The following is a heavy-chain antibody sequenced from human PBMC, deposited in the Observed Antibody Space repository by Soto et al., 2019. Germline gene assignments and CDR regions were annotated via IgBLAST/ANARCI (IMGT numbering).Heavy chain of an antibody. CDR2: IYPGDSDT. J-gene: IGHJ2*01. CDR3: AAMYYDFWSGYSTNWYFDL. CDR1: GYSFTSYW. D-gene: IGHD3-3*01. V-gene: IGHV5-51*01. Sequence: GESLKISCKGSGYSFTSYWIGWVRQMPGKGLEWMGIIYPGDSDTRYSPSFQGQVTISADKSISTAYLQWSSLKASDTAMYYCAAMYYDFWSGYSTNWYFDLWGRGTLVTVSS.